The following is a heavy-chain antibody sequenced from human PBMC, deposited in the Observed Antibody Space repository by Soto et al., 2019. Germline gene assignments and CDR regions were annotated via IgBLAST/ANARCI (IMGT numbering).Heavy chain of an antibody. CDR3: ATDSSPCGGGSAFDI. CDR2: FDPEDGEA. D-gene: IGHD1-26*01. V-gene: IGHV1-24*01. Sequence: ASVKVSCKVSGYTLTELSMHWVRQAPGKGLEWMGGFDPEDGEANYAQKFQGRVTMTEDTSTDTAYMELSSLRSEDTAGYYCATDSSPCGGGSAFDIWGQGTMVTVSS. J-gene: IGHJ3*02. CDR1: GYTLTELS.